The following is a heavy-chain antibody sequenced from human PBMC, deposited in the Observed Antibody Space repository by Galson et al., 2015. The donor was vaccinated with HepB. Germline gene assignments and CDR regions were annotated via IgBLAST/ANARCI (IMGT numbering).Heavy chain of an antibody. CDR2: INPNSGDT. V-gene: IGHV1-2*02. D-gene: IGHD2-8*01. J-gene: IGHJ4*02. CDR3: ARGDCTSGCNPPEYYFDF. Sequence: SVKVSCKASGGTFSSYTISWVRQAPGQGLEWMGWINPNSGDTKYPQWFQGSVNMTRDTSTSTAYMELSRLTSDDTAVYYCARGDCTSGCNPPEYYFDFWGQGTLVTVSS. CDR1: GGTFSSYT.